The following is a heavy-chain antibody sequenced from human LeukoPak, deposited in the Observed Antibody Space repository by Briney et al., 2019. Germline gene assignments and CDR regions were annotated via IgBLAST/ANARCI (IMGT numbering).Heavy chain of an antibody. D-gene: IGHD2-21*02. J-gene: IGHJ4*02. Sequence: SETLSLTCAVSGGSISSGGYSWSWIRQPPGKGLEWIGYIYHSGSTNYNPSLKSRVTISVDKSKNQFSLKLSSVTAADTAVYYCARLNLAYCGGDCYSTFDYWGQGTLVTVSS. V-gene: IGHV4-30-2*01. CDR1: GGSISSGGYS. CDR3: ARLNLAYCGGDCYSTFDY. CDR2: IYHSGST.